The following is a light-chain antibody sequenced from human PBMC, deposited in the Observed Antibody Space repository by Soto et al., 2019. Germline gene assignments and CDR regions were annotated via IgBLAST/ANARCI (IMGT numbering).Light chain of an antibody. J-gene: IGLJ3*02. CDR3: QSYDSSLSGWV. Sequence: QAVVTQPPSVSGAPGQRVTISCTGSSSNIGAGYDVHWYQQLPGTAHKLLIYGNSNRPSGVPDRFSGSKSGTSASLAITWLQAEDEADYYCQSYDSSLSGWVFGGGTKVTVL. V-gene: IGLV1-40*01. CDR2: GNS. CDR1: SSNIGAGYD.